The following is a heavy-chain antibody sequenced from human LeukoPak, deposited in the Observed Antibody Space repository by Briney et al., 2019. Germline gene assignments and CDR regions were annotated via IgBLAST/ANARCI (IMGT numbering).Heavy chain of an antibody. D-gene: IGHD2-15*01. J-gene: IGHJ4*02. CDR2: ISGSGGST. V-gene: IGHV3-23*01. CDR3: AKVSQYCSGGSCYYHPFDY. Sequence: GGSLRLSCVASGFTFSSYAMSWVRQAPGKGLEWVSVISGSGGSTYYADSVKGRFTISRDNSKNTLYLQMNSLRAEDTAVYYCAKVSQYCSGGSCYYHPFDYWGQGTLVTVSS. CDR1: GFTFSSYA.